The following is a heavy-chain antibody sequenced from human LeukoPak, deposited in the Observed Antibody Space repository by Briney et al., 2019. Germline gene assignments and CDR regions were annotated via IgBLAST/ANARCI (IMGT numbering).Heavy chain of an antibody. CDR2: IRSKANSYAT. CDR1: GFTFSGSA. Sequence: GGSLRLSCAASGFTFSGSAMHWVRQASGKGLEGVGRIRSKANSYATAYAASVKGSFTISRDDSKNTAYLQMNSLKTEDTAVYYCTTGPAVGATLYYFDYWGQGTLVTVSS. D-gene: IGHD1-26*01. V-gene: IGHV3-73*01. J-gene: IGHJ4*02. CDR3: TTGPAVGATLYYFDY.